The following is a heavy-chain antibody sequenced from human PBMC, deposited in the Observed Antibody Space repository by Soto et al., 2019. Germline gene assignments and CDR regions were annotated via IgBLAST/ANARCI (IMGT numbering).Heavy chain of an antibody. CDR1: GFTFDSYT. J-gene: IGHJ4*02. D-gene: IGHD7-27*01. Sequence: PGGSLRLSCTASGFTFDSYTMNWLRQAPGRGLEWVALISYDGTNKFYADSVKGRFTISRDNSKSTLYLQVDSLRPEDAAVYYCARDPKTSGGQHWAFNYFDSWGQGTLVTVSS. CDR3: ARDPKTSGGQHWAFNYFDS. CDR2: ISYDGTNK. V-gene: IGHV3-30-3*01.